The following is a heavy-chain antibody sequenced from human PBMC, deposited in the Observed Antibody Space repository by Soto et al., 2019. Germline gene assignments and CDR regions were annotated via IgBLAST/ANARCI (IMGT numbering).Heavy chain of an antibody. J-gene: IGHJ4*02. CDR3: ARGRLWFGEFPLLDY. Sequence: PSETLSLTCTVSGCSVSSGSYYWSWIRQPPGKGLEWIGYIYYSGSTNYNPSLKSRVTISVDTSKNQFSLKLSSVTAADTAVYYCARGRLWFGEFPLLDYWGQGTLVTVSS. CDR1: GCSVSSGSYY. CDR2: IYYSGST. D-gene: IGHD3-10*01. V-gene: IGHV4-61*01.